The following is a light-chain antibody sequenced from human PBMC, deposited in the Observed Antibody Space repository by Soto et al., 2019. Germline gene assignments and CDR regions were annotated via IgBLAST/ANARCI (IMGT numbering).Light chain of an antibody. CDR3: QQRSTNWRWT. V-gene: IGKV3-11*01. Sequence: EIVLTKSPGTLSLSPGERAALSCRASQSVSSNYLAWYQQKPGQAPRLLIYGASTRATGIPARFSGSGSGTDFTLTISNLEPEDFAVYYCQQRSTNWRWTFGQGTKVDIK. CDR2: GAS. J-gene: IGKJ1*01. CDR1: QSVSSNY.